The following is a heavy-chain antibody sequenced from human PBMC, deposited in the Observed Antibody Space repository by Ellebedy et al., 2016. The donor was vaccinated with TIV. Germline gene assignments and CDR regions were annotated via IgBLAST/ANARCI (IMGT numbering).Heavy chain of an antibody. CDR1: GFTFSSYS. J-gene: IGHJ6*03. CDR2: ISSSSSYI. D-gene: IGHD2-2*02. Sequence: GESLKISXAASGFTFSSYSMNWVRQAPGKGLEWVSSISSSSSYIYYADSVKGRFTISRDNAKNSLYLQMNSLRAEDTAVYYCARVTVPAAIPTWGRYYYYMDVWGKGTTVTVSS. CDR3: ARVTVPAAIPTWGRYYYYMDV. V-gene: IGHV3-21*01.